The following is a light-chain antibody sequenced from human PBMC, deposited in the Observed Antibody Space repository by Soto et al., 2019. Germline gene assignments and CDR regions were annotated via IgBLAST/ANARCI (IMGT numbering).Light chain of an antibody. CDR1: QGISTY. J-gene: IGKJ4*01. Sequence: IQLTQSPSSLPASIGDRVTITCRAGQGISTYLAWYQQKPRKAPKLLIYAASTLQSGVPSRFSGSGSGTDFTLTISSLQPEDFATYYCQQLHSYPLTFGGGTKVDIK. CDR2: AAS. CDR3: QQLHSYPLT. V-gene: IGKV1-9*01.